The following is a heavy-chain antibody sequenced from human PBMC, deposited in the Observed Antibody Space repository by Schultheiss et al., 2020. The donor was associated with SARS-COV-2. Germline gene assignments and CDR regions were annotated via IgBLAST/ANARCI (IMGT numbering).Heavy chain of an antibody. CDR3: ARRGTIFGVVKVYYFDY. D-gene: IGHD3-3*01. J-gene: IGHJ4*02. CDR1: GFTFSSYE. Sequence: GGSLRLSCAASGFTFSSYEMNWVRQAPGKGLEWVSYISSSSSYTNYADSVKGRFTISRDNSKNTLYLQMNSLRAEDTAVYYCARRGTIFGVVKVYYFDYWGQGTLVTVSS. V-gene: IGHV3-21*05. CDR2: ISSSSSYT.